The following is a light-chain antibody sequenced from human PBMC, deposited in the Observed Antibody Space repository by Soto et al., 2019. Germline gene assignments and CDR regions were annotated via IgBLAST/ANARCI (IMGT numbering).Light chain of an antibody. CDR2: AAS. J-gene: IGKJ5*01. CDR1: RGISNY. CDR3: QEYNSAPIT. V-gene: IGKV1-27*01. Sequence: DIQMTQSPSSLSASVGDRVTITCRASRGISNYLAWYQQKPGKVPKLLIYAASTLQSGVPSRFSGSGSGTDFTLTISSLQPEDVATYYCQEYNSAPITFGQGTRLEIK.